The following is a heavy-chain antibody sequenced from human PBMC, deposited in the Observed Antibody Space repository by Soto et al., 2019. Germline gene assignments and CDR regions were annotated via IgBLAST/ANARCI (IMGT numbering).Heavy chain of an antibody. CDR3: AREGPTAGYLSYYYYGMDV. V-gene: IGHV1-18*04. CDR2: ISAYNGNT. CDR1: GYTFTSYG. J-gene: IGHJ6*02. Sequence: GASVKVSCKASGYTFTSYGISWVRQAPGQGLEWMGWISAYNGNTNYAQKLQGRVTMTTDTSTSTAYMELRSLRSDDTAVYYCAREGPTAGYLSYYYYGMDVWGQGTTVTV. D-gene: IGHD1-1*01.